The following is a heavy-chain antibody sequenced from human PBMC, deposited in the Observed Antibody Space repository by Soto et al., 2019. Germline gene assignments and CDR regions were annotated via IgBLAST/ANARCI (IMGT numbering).Heavy chain of an antibody. CDR1: GYTFTSYD. D-gene: IGHD6-13*01. V-gene: IGHV1-8*01. CDR2: MNPNSGNT. J-gene: IGHJ5*02. Sequence: ASVKVSCRASGYTFTSYDINWVRQATGQGLEWMGWMNPNSGNTGYAQKFQGRVTMTRNTSISTAYMELSSLRSEDTAVYYCARGQYRSRKNWFDPWGQGTLVTVSS. CDR3: ARGQYRSRKNWFDP.